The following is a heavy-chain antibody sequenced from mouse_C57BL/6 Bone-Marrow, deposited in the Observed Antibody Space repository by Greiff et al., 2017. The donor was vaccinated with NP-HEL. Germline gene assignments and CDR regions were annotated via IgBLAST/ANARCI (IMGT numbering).Heavy chain of an antibody. D-gene: IGHD1-1*01. CDR1: GYTFTSYW. Sequence: QVQLQQPGAELVKPGASVKLSCKASGYTFTSYWMQWVKQRPGQGLEWIGEIDPSDSYTNYNQKFKGKATLTVDTSSSTAYMQLSSLTSEDSAVYYCARDDYGTKSYWYVDVWGTGTTVTVSS. CDR3: ARDDYGTKSYWYVDV. CDR2: IDPSDSYT. V-gene: IGHV1-50*01. J-gene: IGHJ1*03.